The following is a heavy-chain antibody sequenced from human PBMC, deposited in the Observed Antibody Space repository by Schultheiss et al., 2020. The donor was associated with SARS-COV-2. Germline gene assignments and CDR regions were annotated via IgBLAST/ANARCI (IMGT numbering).Heavy chain of an antibody. J-gene: IGHJ4*02. CDR3: AREKYDREEGLDY. CDR2: ISYDGSNK. Sequence: GGSLRLSCAASGFTFSSYAMHWVRQAPGKGLEWVAVISYDGSNKYYADSVKGRFTISRDNSKNTLYLQMNSLRAEDTAVYYCAREKYDREEGLDYWGQGTLVTVSS. D-gene: IGHD3-22*01. V-gene: IGHV3-30*01. CDR1: GFTFSSYA.